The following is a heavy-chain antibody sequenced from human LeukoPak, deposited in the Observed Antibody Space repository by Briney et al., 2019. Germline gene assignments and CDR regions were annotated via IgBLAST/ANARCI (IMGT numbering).Heavy chain of an antibody. CDR1: GGSISSSSYY. D-gene: IGHD5-18*01. Sequence: PSETLSLTCTVSGGSISSSSYYWGWIRQPPGKGLEWIGSIYYSGSTYYNPSLKSRVTISVDTSKNQFSLKLSSVTAADTAVYYCARVPYSSGAFDYWGQGTLVTVSS. CDR3: ARVPYSSGAFDY. CDR2: IYYSGST. J-gene: IGHJ4*02. V-gene: IGHV4-39*07.